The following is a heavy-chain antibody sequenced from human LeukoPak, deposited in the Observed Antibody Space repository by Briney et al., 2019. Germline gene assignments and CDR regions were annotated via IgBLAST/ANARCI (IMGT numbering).Heavy chain of an antibody. J-gene: IGHJ4*02. Sequence: PGGSLRLSCAASGFTFSSYAMSWVRQAPGKGLEWVSAISGSGGSTYYADSVKGRFTISRDNSKNTLYLQMNSLRAEDTAVYYCARGAIFVGGVGAQDYWGQGTLVTVSS. CDR2: ISGSGGST. CDR1: GFTFSSYA. CDR3: ARGAIFVGGVGAQDY. V-gene: IGHV3-23*01. D-gene: IGHD1-26*01.